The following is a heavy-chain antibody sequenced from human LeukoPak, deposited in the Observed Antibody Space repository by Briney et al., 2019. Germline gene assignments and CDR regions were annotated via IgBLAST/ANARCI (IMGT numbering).Heavy chain of an antibody. J-gene: IGHJ4*02. Sequence: PSETLSLTCAVYGGSFSGYYWSWIRQPPGKGLEWIGEINHSGSTNYNPSLKSRVTISVDTSKNQFSLKLSSVTAADTAVYYCARSRGFDWGQGTLVTVSS. V-gene: IGHV4-34*01. D-gene: IGHD3-22*01. CDR3: ARSRGFD. CDR1: GGSFSGYY. CDR2: INHSGST.